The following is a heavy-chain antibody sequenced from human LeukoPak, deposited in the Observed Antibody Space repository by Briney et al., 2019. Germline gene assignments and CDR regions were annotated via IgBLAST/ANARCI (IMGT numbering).Heavy chain of an antibody. J-gene: IGHJ6*04. Sequence: GSLRLSCAASEFTFSDYYMNWVRQAPGKGLEWVSYISSSGSTIYYADSVKGRFTISRDNAKNSLYLQMNSLRAEDTAVYYCAELGITMIGGVWGKGTTVTISS. CDR3: AELGITMIGGV. D-gene: IGHD3-10*02. V-gene: IGHV3-11*04. CDR1: EFTFSDYY. CDR2: ISSSGSTI.